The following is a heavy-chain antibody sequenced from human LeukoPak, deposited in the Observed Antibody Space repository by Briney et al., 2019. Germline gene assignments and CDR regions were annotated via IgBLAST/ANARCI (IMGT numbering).Heavy chain of an antibody. CDR3: ARVAGHDIRGLITYYFDD. CDR1: GFTFRSYG. Sequence: PGRSLRLSCAAPGFTFRSYGMQRVRQAPGKGLEWVAIIWYDGSKKYYADSVKGRFTISRDNSKNTLYLQMNSLRAEDTAVYYCARVAGHDIRGLITYYFDDWGQGTLVTVSS. D-gene: IGHD3-10*01. CDR2: IWYDGSKK. V-gene: IGHV3-33*01. J-gene: IGHJ4*02.